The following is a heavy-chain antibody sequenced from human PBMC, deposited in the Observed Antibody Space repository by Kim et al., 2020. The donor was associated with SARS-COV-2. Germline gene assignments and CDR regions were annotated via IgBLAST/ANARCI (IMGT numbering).Heavy chain of an antibody. J-gene: IGHJ4*02. Sequence: SETLSLTCTVSGGSISSYYWSWIRQPPGKGLEWIGYIYYSGSTNYNPSLKSRVTISVDTSKNQFSLKLSSVTAADTAVYYCARTSWELAFDYWGQGTLVTVSS. D-gene: IGHD1-26*01. V-gene: IGHV4-59*13. CDR3: ARTSWELAFDY. CDR1: GGSISSYY. CDR2: IYYSGST.